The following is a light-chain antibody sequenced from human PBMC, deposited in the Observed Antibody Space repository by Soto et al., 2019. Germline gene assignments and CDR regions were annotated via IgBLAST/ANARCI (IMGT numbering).Light chain of an antibody. CDR1: QSVSSY. CDR3: QQRSNRSLT. CDR2: DAS. J-gene: IGKJ4*01. Sequence: EIVLTQSPATLSLSPGERATISCRASQSVSSYLAWYQQKPGQAPRLLIYDASNRATGIPAGFSGSGSGTDFTLTISSLEPEDFAVYYCQQRSNRSLTFGGGTKVESK. V-gene: IGKV3-11*01.